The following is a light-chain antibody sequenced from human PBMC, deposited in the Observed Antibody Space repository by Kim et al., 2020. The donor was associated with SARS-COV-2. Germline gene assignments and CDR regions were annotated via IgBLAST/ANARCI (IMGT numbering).Light chain of an antibody. CDR2: DAA. Sequence: VSPGARAPLSCRASQTLNSKLAWYQYKPGQAPRLLIYDAATRAAGVPVKFSGSGSGAEFTLTISSLQSEDSAVYYCQQYHHWPRTFGQGTKVDIK. CDR3: QQYHHWPRT. J-gene: IGKJ1*01. V-gene: IGKV3-15*01. CDR1: QTLNSK.